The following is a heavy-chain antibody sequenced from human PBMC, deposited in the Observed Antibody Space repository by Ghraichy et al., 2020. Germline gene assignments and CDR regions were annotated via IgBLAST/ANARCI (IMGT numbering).Heavy chain of an antibody. J-gene: IGHJ5*02. D-gene: IGHD5-18*01. Sequence: ESLNISCKGSGYSFTSYWISWVRQMPGKGLEWMGRIDPSDSYTNYSPSFQGHVTISADKSISTAYLQWSSLKASDTAMYYCARVDTAMVIGTNFDPWGQGTLVTVSS. CDR2: IDPSDSYT. CDR1: GYSFTSYW. V-gene: IGHV5-10-1*01. CDR3: ARVDTAMVIGTNFDP.